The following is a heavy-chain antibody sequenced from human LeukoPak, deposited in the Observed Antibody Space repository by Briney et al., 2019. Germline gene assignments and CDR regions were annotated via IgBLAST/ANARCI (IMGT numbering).Heavy chain of an antibody. CDR3: AKGCRDVWGSHRWNQFDY. J-gene: IGHJ4*02. V-gene: IGHV3-23*01. CDR1: GFTFSSYA. D-gene: IGHD3-16*02. CDR2: ISASGDGT. Sequence: PGGSLRLSCAASGFTFSSYATSWVRQAPGKGLEWVSGISASGDGTYYAESVKGRFTISRDNSKNTLYLQMNSLRAEDTAVYYCAKGCRDVWGSHRWNQFDYWGQGTLVTVSS.